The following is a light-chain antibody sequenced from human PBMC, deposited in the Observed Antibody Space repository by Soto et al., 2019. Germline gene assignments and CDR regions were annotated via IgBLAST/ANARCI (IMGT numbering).Light chain of an antibody. V-gene: IGLV2-8*01. CDR3: SSYAGSTVV. Sequence: QSALTQPPSASGSHGQSVTISCTGTSSDVGGYNYVSWYQQHPGKAPKLMIYEVSKRPSGVPDRFSGSKSGNTASLTVSGLQAEDEADYYCSSYAGSTVVFGGGTKVTVL. J-gene: IGLJ2*01. CDR1: SSDVGGYNY. CDR2: EVS.